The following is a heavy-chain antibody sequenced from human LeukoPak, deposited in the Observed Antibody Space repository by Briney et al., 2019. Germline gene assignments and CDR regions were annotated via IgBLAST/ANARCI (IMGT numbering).Heavy chain of an antibody. Sequence: SETLSLTCTVSGGSISTYYWSWIRQPPGKGLEWVGYIYYSGNTNYNPSLKSRVTISVDTSKNQFSLKLSSVTAADTALYYCARASRIDYASSWYGFWYFDLWGRGTLVTVSS. J-gene: IGHJ2*01. CDR1: GGSISTYY. CDR3: ARASRIDYASSWYGFWYFDL. CDR2: IYYSGNT. D-gene: IGHD6-13*01. V-gene: IGHV4-59*01.